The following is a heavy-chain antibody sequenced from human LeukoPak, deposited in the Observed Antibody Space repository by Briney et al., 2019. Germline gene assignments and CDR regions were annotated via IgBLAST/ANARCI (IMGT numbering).Heavy chain of an antibody. J-gene: IGHJ4*02. CDR1: GGSISSSSYY. Sequence: SETLSLTCTVSGGSISSSSYYWGWIRQPPGKGLEWIGSIYYSGSTYYNPSLKSRVTISVDTSKNQFSLKLSSVTAADTAVYYCAREGDILTGYSKSPFDYWGQGTLVTVSS. CDR2: IYYSGST. CDR3: AREGDILTGYSKSPFDY. V-gene: IGHV4-39*07. D-gene: IGHD3-9*01.